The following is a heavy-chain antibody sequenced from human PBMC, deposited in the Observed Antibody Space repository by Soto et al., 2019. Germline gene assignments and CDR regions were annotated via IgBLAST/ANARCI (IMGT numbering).Heavy chain of an antibody. D-gene: IGHD6-19*01. Sequence: PGGSLRLSCAASGFSFSTYAMHWVRQAPGKGLEWVAVISNDGGKKYFGDSVKSRFTISRDNSRNTVYLQMNSLRDEDTAVYYCARSIAVAGLDYWGQGTQVTVSS. J-gene: IGHJ4*02. CDR1: GFSFSTYA. V-gene: IGHV3-30-3*01. CDR2: ISNDGGKK. CDR3: ARSIAVAGLDY.